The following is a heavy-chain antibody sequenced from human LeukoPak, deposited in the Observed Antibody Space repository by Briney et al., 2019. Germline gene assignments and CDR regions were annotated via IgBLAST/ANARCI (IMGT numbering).Heavy chain of an antibody. J-gene: IGHJ6*02. V-gene: IGHV1-8*02. CDR3: ARGPRMVRGVIIDYGMDV. Sequence: ASVKVSCKASGGTFSSYAISWVRQAPGQGLEWMGWMNPNSGNTGYAQKFQGRVTMTRNTSISTAYMELSSLRSEDTAVYYCARGPRMVRGVIIDYGMDVWGQGTTVTVSS. D-gene: IGHD3-10*01. CDR1: GGTFSSYA. CDR2: MNPNSGNT.